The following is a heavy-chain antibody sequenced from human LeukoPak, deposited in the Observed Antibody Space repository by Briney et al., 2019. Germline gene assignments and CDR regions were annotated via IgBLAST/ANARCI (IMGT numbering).Heavy chain of an antibody. CDR2: INWNGGST. V-gene: IGHV3-20*04. CDR1: GFXFDDYG. Sequence: GGSLRLSCAASGFXFDDYGMSWVRQAPGKGLEWVSRINWNGGSTGYADSVKGRFTISRDNAKHSLYLQMNSLRAEDTALYYCARGRIIRGYFDYWGQGTLVTVSS. CDR3: ARGRIIRGYFDY. D-gene: IGHD2/OR15-2a*01. J-gene: IGHJ4*02.